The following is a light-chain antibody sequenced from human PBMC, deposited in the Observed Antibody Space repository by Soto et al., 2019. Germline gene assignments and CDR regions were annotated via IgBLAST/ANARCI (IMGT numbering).Light chain of an antibody. J-gene: IGLJ1*01. Sequence: QSALTQPPSASGTPGQRVTISCSGSSXNIGSNTVNWYQQLPGTAPKLLIYSNNQRPSGVPDRFSGSKSGTSASLAISGLQPEDEADYYCAAWDDSLNGYVFGTGTKVTVL. CDR3: AAWDDSLNGYV. CDR2: SNN. CDR1: SXNIGSNT. V-gene: IGLV1-44*01.